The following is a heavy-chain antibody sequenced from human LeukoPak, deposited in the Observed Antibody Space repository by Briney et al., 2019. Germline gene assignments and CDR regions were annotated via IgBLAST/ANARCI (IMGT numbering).Heavy chain of an antibody. CDR3: ARGPDYGSNFDY. D-gene: IGHD3-10*01. CDR1: GGSFSGYY. Sequence: SETLSLTCAVYGGSFSGYYWSWIRQPPGKGLEWIGEINHSGSTNYNPSLKSRVTISVDTSKNHFSLKLSSVTAADTAVYYCARGPDYGSNFDYWCQGTLVTVSS. V-gene: IGHV4-34*01. CDR2: INHSGST. J-gene: IGHJ4*02.